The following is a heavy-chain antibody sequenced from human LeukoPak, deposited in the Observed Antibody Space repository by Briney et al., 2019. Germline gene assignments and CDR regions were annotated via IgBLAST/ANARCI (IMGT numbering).Heavy chain of an antibody. J-gene: IGHJ5*02. D-gene: IGHD2-2*01. Sequence: ASVKVSCKASGGTFSSYAISWVRQAPGQGLEWMGGIIPIFGTANYAQKFQGRVTITADESTSTAYMELSSLRSEDTAVYYCARDRRYRSSTSCYFDPWGQGTLVTVSS. CDR1: GGTFSSYA. CDR2: IIPIFGTA. V-gene: IGHV1-69*13. CDR3: ARDRRYRSSTSCYFDP.